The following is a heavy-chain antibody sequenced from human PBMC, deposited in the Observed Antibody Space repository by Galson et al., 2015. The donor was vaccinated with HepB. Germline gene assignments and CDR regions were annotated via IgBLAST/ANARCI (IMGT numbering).Heavy chain of an antibody. V-gene: IGHV3-74*01. CDR2: INNDGSST. J-gene: IGHJ4*02. D-gene: IGHD1-26*01. CDR1: GFTFSSYW. Sequence: SLRLSCAASGFTFSSYWMHWVRQAPGKGLVWVSRINNDGSSTNYADSVKGRFTISRDNAKNTLYLQMNSLRAEDTAVYYCTRGYGGDYWGQGTLVTVSS. CDR3: TRGYGGDY.